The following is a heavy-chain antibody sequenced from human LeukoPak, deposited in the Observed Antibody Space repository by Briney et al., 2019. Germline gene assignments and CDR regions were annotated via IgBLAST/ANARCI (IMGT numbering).Heavy chain of an antibody. CDR3: AKDPSVAGTTPWFDP. Sequence: GGSLRLSCTASDFSFSNYWMTWLRQAPGKGLEWVSGINWNGGSTGYADSVKGRFTISRDNAKNSLYLQMNSLRAEDTALYYCAKDPSVAGTTPWFDPWGQGTLVTVSS. J-gene: IGHJ5*02. CDR1: DFSFSNYW. D-gene: IGHD6-19*01. CDR2: INWNGGST. V-gene: IGHV3-20*04.